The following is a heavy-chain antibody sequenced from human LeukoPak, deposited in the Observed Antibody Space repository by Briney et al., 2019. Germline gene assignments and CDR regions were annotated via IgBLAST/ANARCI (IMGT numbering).Heavy chain of an antibody. J-gene: IGHJ3*02. CDR2: IFGGGST. D-gene: IGHD6-6*01. CDR1: GFTVSTNF. V-gene: IGHV3-66*02. CDR3: AKSDSSSSRRAFDT. Sequence: GGSLRLSCAASGFTVSTNFMIWVRQAPGKGLEWVSGIFGGGSTYYADSVKGRFTISRDNSKNTLYLQMLSLTPEDTAVFYCAKSDSSSSRRAFDTWGLGTMVTVSS.